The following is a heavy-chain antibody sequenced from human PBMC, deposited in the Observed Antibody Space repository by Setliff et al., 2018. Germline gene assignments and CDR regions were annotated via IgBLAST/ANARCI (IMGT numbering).Heavy chain of an antibody. D-gene: IGHD3-10*01. CDR1: GYSFTGHY. CDR3: ARGTDYHGSGSYWAKDV. J-gene: IGHJ6*04. V-gene: IGHV1-2*02. CDR2: INPRTGVT. Sequence: ASVKVFCNASGYSFTGHYIHWVRQAPGQGLEWMGWINPRTGVTNPAQKFQGRIVMTRDTSITTVYMDLSRLKSDDTAVYYCARGTDYHGSGSYWAKDVWGKGTTVTVSS.